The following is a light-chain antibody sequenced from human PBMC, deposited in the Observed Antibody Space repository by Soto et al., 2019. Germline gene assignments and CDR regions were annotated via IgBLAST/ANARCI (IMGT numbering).Light chain of an antibody. J-gene: IGLJ1*01. V-gene: IGLV2-14*01. CDR3: GSYSIRTAYL. CDR2: EVS. CDR1: SSDVGGYDY. Sequence: QSALTQPASVSGSPGQTITISCTGTSSDVGGYDYVSWYQLHPGKAPNLMVFEVSNRPSGVSYRFSCSKSGNTASLTISGLLAEDEDDYFCGSYSIRTAYLFGTGTKLTVL.